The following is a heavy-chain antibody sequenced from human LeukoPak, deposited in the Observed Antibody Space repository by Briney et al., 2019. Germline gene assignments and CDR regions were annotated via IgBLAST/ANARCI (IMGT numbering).Heavy chain of an antibody. V-gene: IGHV3-30*18. Sequence: PGGSLRLSCAASGFPFGSYDMHWVRQAPGKGLEWVAVSPFDGPSKYNSDTVKGRFTISRDTSKSTLYLQMNSLRAEDTAVYYCAKQSLADCIRCPFDSWGQGTLVTVSS. CDR2: SPFDGPSK. CDR1: GFPFGSYD. D-gene: IGHD2-15*01. J-gene: IGHJ4*02. CDR3: AKQSLADCIRCPFDS.